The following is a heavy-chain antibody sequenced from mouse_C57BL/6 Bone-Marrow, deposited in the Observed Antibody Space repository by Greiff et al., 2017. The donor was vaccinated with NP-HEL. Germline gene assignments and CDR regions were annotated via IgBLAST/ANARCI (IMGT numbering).Heavy chain of an antibody. CDR1: GFTFSSYG. J-gene: IGHJ2*01. CDR2: ISSGGSYT. Sequence: EVQRVESGGDLVKPGVSLKLSCAASGFTFSSYGMSWVRQTPDKRLEWVATISSGGSYTYYPDSVKGRFTISRDNAKNTLYLQMSSLKSEDTAMYYCARHYYSNYFDYWGQGTTLTVSS. V-gene: IGHV5-6*01. D-gene: IGHD2-5*01. CDR3: ARHYYSNYFDY.